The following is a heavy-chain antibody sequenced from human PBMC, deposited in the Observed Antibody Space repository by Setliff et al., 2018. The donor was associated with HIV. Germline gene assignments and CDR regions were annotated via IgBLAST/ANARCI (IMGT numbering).Heavy chain of an antibody. V-gene: IGHV4-59*12. CDR2: IYKSGST. J-gene: IGHJ1*01. Sequence: SETLSLTCSVSGGSISTYHWSWIRQPPGKGLEWIGYIYKSGSTNYSPSLKSRVTISPGTSRNQFSLRLSSVTAADTAIYYCARVPTSSWYVTTQRTKEYFHHWGQGTLVTVSS. D-gene: IGHD6-13*01. CDR3: ARVPTSSWYVTTQRTKEYFHH. CDR1: GGSISTYH.